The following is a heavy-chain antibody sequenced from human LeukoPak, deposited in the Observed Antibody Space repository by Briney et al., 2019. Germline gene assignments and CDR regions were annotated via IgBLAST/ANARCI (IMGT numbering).Heavy chain of an antibody. CDR2: IYPDDSDT. CDR1: GYSFTSYW. V-gene: IGHV5-51*01. D-gene: IGHD3-22*01. CDR3: ARLLYYYDSSGYFHNYGMDV. J-gene: IGHJ6*02. Sequence: GESLKISCKGSGYSFTSYWIGWVRQMPGKGLEWMGIIYPDDSDTRYSPSFQGQVTISADKSISTAYLQWSSLKASDTAMYYCARLLYYYDSSGYFHNYGMDVWGQGTTVTVSS.